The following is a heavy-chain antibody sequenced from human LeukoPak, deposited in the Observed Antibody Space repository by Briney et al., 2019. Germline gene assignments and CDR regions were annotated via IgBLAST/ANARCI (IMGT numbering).Heavy chain of an antibody. CDR1: GFTFSSYS. V-gene: IGHV3-21*01. CDR2: ISSSSNYI. J-gene: IGHJ4*02. Sequence: GGSLRLSCAASGFTFSSYSMNWVRQAPGKGVEWVSSISSSSNYIYYADSVKGRFTISRDNAKNSLYLQMNSLRAEDTAVYYCARGIAVAGTDYWGQGTLVTVSS. CDR3: ARGIAVAGTDY. D-gene: IGHD6-19*01.